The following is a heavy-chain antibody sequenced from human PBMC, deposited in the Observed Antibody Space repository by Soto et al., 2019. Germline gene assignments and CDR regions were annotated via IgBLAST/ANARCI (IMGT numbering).Heavy chain of an antibody. Sequence: QVQLQQWGAGLLKPSETLSLTCAVYGGSFSGYYWSWIRQPPGKGLEWIGEINHSGSTNYNPSLKSRVTISVDTSKNQFSLKLSSVTAAVTAVYYCARGLSKLGFYDMDVWGKGTTVTVSS. V-gene: IGHV4-34*01. CDR1: GGSFSGYY. CDR2: INHSGST. CDR3: ARGLSKLGFYDMDV. J-gene: IGHJ6*03. D-gene: IGHD1-26*01.